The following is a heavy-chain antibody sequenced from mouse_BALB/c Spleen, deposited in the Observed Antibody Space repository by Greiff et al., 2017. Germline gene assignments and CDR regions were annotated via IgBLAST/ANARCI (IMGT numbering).Heavy chain of an antibody. CDR3: AREGDDYPFDY. V-gene: IGHV1-80*01. Sequence: VQLQQSGAELVRPGSSVKISCKASGYAFSSYWMNWVKQRPGQGLEWIGQIYPGDGDTNYNGKFKGKATLTADKSSSTAYIQLSSLTTEDTAVYFCAREGDDYPFDYWGQGTTLTVSS. D-gene: IGHD2-4*01. J-gene: IGHJ2*01. CDR2: IYPGDGDT. CDR1: GYAFSSYW.